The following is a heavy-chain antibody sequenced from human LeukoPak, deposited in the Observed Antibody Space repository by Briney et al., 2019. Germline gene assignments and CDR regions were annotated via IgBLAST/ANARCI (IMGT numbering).Heavy chain of an antibody. CDR2: MNPNSGNT. J-gene: IGHJ6*03. CDR3: ARNTHYYYYMDV. D-gene: IGHD2-2*02. Sequence: AASVKVSCKASGYTFTSYDINWVRQATGQGLEWMGWMNPNSGNTGYAQKFQGRVTITRNTSISTAYMELSSLRSEDTAVYYCARNTHYYYYMDVWGKGTTVTVSS. V-gene: IGHV1-8*03. CDR1: GYTFTSYD.